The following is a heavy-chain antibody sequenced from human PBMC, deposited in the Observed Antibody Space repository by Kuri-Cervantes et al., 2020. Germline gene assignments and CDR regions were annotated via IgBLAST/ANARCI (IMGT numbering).Heavy chain of an antibody. CDR1: GYTFTGYY. V-gene: IGHV1-2*04. CDR2: ISPNSGGT. CDR3: ARDSSRGYMDV. Sequence: APGKGSCKASGYTFTGYYMHWVRQAPGQGLEWMGWISPNSGGTNYAQKFQGWVTMTRDTSISTAYMELSRLRSDDTAVYYCARDSSRGYMDVWGKGTTVTVSS. D-gene: IGHD2-2*01. J-gene: IGHJ6*03.